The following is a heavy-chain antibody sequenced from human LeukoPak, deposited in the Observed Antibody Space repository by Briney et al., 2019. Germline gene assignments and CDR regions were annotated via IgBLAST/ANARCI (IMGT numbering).Heavy chain of an antibody. CDR2: INHSGST. J-gene: IGHJ4*02. D-gene: IGHD5-18*01. V-gene: IGHV4-34*01. Sequence: PSEILSLTCAVYGGSFSGYYWSWIRQPPGKGLEWIGEINHSGSTNYNPSLKSRVTISVDTSKNQFSLKLSSVTAADTAVYYCARRRGYSYGYSDYWGQGTLVTVSS. CDR1: GGSFSGYY. CDR3: ARRRGYSYGYSDY.